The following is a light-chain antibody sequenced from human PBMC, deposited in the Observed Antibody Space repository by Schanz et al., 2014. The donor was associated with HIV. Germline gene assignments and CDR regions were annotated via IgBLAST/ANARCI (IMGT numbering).Light chain of an antibody. CDR1: SSDIGSNY. J-gene: IGLJ1*01. CDR3: LSFDSTLSVFV. CDR2: RNN. V-gene: IGLV1-47*01. Sequence: QSVLTQPPSASGTPGQRVTISCSGSSSDIGSNYVYWYQQLPGTAPKLLIYRNNQRPSGVPDRFSGSKSGTSASLAISGLRSEDEADYYCLSFDSTLSVFVFGSGTKLTVL.